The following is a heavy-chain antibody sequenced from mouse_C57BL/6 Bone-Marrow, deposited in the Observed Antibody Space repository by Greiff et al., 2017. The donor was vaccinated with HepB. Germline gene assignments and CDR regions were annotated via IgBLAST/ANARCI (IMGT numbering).Heavy chain of an antibody. V-gene: IGHV1-55*01. Sequence: QVQLKQPGAELVKPGASVKMSCKASGYTFTSYWITWVKQRPGQGLEWIGDIYPGSGSTNYNEKFKSKATLTVDTSSSTAYMQLSSLTSEDSAVYYCARLGRKEPYLYFDVWGTGTTVTVSS. CDR3: ARLGRKEPYLYFDV. J-gene: IGHJ1*03. CDR2: IYPGSGST. CDR1: GYTFTSYW. D-gene: IGHD4-1*01.